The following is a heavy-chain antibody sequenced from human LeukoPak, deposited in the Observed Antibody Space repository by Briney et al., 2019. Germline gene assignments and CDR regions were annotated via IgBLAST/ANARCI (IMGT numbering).Heavy chain of an antibody. V-gene: IGHV3-23*01. D-gene: IGHD6-13*01. CDR3: ARDQGIAAAGTGGGRGQEEWEFYGMDV. Sequence: PGGSLRLSCAASGFTFSSYAMGWVRQAPGKGLEWVLAISGSGGTTYYADSVKGRFTISRDNSKNTLYLQMNSLRAEDTAVYYCARDQGIAAAGTGGGRGQEEWEFYGMDVWGQGTTVTVSS. CDR1: GFTFSSYA. CDR2: ISGSGGTT. J-gene: IGHJ6*02.